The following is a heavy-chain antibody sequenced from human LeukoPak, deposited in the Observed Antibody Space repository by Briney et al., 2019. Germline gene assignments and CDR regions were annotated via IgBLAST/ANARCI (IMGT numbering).Heavy chain of an antibody. D-gene: IGHD6-25*01. Sequence: PSETLSLTCTVSGGSISSSSYYWGWIRQPAGKEMEWIGRIYTTGSTNYNPSLKSRVTISVDMSKNQFSLKLSSVTAADTAIYYCARDRGRSWLDPWGQGTLVTVSS. V-gene: IGHV4-61*02. CDR2: IYTTGST. CDR1: GGSISSSSYY. CDR3: ARDRGRSWLDP. J-gene: IGHJ5*02.